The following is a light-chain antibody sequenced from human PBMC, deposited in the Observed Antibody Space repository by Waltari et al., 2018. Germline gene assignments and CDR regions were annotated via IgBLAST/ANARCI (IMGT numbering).Light chain of an antibody. CDR1: QSVGND. V-gene: IGKV3-15*01. CDR3: QQYKEWPPWT. Sequence: EIVMTQSPATLSVSPGERATLSCRASQSVGNDLAWYHQAPGQAPRLLIYGASSRATGVPARFGGSGSGTEFTLTITSLQSGDFGIYFCQQYKEWPPWTFGQGTRVDTK. J-gene: IGKJ1*01. CDR2: GAS.